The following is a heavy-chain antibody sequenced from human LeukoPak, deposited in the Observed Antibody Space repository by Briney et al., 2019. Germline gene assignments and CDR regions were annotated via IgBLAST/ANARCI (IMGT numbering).Heavy chain of an antibody. Sequence: ASVKVSCKASGYTFPSYFMHWVRQAPGQGLEWMGIINPTGGSTTYAQKFQGRVTITRDTSASTAYMELSSLRSEDTAVYYCARDPNFWSGYYKSNYYYGMDVWGQGTTVTVSS. D-gene: IGHD3-3*01. J-gene: IGHJ6*02. CDR1: GYTFPSYF. V-gene: IGHV1-46*01. CDR2: INPTGGST. CDR3: ARDPNFWSGYYKSNYYYGMDV.